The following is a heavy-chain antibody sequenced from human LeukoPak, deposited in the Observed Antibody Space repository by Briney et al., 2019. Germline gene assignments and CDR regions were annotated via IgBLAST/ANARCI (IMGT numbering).Heavy chain of an antibody. D-gene: IGHD2-21*01. CDR3: ARARPPNRGILGVPYYFDY. J-gene: IGHJ4*02. CDR2: ISYDGSNK. Sequence: GGSLRLSCAASGFTFSSYGMHWVRQAPGKGLEWVAVISYDGSNKYYADSVKGRFTISRDNSKNTLYLQMNSLRAEDTAVYYCARARPPNRGILGVPYYFDYWGQGTLVTVSS. CDR1: GFTFSSYG. V-gene: IGHV3-30*03.